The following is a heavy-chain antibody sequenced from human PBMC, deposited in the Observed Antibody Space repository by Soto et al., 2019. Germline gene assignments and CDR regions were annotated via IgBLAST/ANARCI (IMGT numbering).Heavy chain of an antibody. V-gene: IGHV6-1*01. D-gene: IGHD1-1*01. Sequence: QTLSLTGVISGDSVSSDTSAWNWIRQSPSRGLEWLGRAYYRSQWYIDSAGSVKSRLTINPDTSKNEVSLHLKSVTPEDTAMYDCARECDPTSLDFWGPGTTVTVSS. J-gene: IGHJ6*02. CDR2: AYYRSQWYI. CDR1: GDSVSSDTSA. CDR3: ARECDPTSLDF.